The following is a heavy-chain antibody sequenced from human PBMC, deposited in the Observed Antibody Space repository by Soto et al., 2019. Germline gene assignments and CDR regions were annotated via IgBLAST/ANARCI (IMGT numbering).Heavy chain of an antibody. Sequence: QVQLVQSGAEVKKPGASVKVSCKASGYTFTSYDINWVRQATGQGLEWMGWMNPNSGNTGYAQKFKGRVTMTRNTSITTAYMELSSLRSEDPAVYYCARGKLLWFGELLRWGQGTLVTDSS. J-gene: IGHJ4*02. CDR2: MNPNSGNT. CDR3: ARGKLLWFGELLR. CDR1: GYTFTSYD. V-gene: IGHV1-8*01. D-gene: IGHD3-10*01.